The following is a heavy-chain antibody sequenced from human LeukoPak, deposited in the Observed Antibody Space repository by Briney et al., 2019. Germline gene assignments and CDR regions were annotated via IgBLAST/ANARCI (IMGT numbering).Heavy chain of an antibody. CDR3: AKWGDYDILTGYYDSDY. CDR1: GFIYRYYA. CDR2: VGGCDGGT. V-gene: IGHV3-23*01. J-gene: IGHJ4*01. Sequence: GGPLSLSCAASGFIYRYYAMRWVRPAAAKGLAGVSAVGGCDGGTYLADPVQGRFPDTSGDPKNTLYLQMNTLRVEDTAVYYCAKWGDYDILTGYYDSDYWGHGTLVTVSS. D-gene: IGHD3-9*01.